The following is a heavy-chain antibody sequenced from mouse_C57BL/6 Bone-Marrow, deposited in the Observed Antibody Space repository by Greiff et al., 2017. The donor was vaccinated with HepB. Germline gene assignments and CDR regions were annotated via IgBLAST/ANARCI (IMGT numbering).Heavy chain of an antibody. CDR3: ASPYYSNYGGFSMDY. Sequence: VQLQHSGPELVKPGASVKISCKASGYSFTDYNMNWVKQSNGKSLEWIGVINPNYGTTSYNQKFKGKATLTVDQSSSTAYMQLNSLTSEDSAVYYCASPYYSNYGGFSMDYWGQGTSVTVSS. CDR1: GYSFTDYN. V-gene: IGHV1-39*01. D-gene: IGHD2-5*01. CDR2: INPNYGTT. J-gene: IGHJ4*01.